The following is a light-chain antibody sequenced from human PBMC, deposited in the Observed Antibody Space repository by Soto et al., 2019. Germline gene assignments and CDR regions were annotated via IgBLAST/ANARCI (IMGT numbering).Light chain of an antibody. CDR3: AQALQTVT. V-gene: IGKV2-28*01. Sequence: DIVMTQSPLSLTVTPGEPASISCRSSGSLLLSSGNNYLDWSLQKLGQSPQLRIYLGSTRASGVPDRFSGSGSGTDFTMKISTVEAEDVGVYYCAQALQTVTVGGGTKVDIK. J-gene: IGKJ4*01. CDR2: LGS. CDR1: GSLLLSSGNNY.